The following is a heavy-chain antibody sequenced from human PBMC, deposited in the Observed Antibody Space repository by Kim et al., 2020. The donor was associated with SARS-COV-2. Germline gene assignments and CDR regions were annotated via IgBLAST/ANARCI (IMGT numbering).Heavy chain of an antibody. J-gene: IGHJ4*02. V-gene: IGHV3-23*01. CDR3: AKDAYDWDY. CDR2: ST. Sequence: STYYADSVKSRFTICRDNSKTTLYLQMNSLRAEDTAVYYCAKDAYDWDYWGQGTLVTVSS. D-gene: IGHD5-12*01.